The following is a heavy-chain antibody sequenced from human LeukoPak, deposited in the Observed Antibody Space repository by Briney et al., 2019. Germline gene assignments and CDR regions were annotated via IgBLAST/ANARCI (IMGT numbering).Heavy chain of an antibody. CDR1: GFTFSSYG. J-gene: IGHJ4*02. V-gene: IGHV3-30*03. CDR3: ARETPVFLCFDY. Sequence: PGGSLRLSCAASGFTFSSYGMHWVRQAPGKGLEWVAVISCDGSNKYYADSVKGRFTISRDNSKNTLYLQMNCLRAEDTAVYYCARETPVFLCFDYWGQGTLVTVSS. D-gene: IGHD2/OR15-2a*01. CDR2: ISCDGSNK.